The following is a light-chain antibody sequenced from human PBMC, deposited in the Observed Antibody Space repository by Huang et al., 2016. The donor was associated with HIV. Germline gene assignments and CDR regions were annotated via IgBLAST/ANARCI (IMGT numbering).Light chain of an antibody. V-gene: IGKV3-11*01. Sequence: IVLTQSPATLSWYPGERVTLSCRTSQSVGNYIAWYPQPPGQSPHLLIYDTSNRATGTPGRFSGSGSGTDFTLTISSLQSEDFAVYYCQQRSSGVTFGGGTKVQVK. CDR2: DTS. CDR3: QQRSSGVT. CDR1: QSVGNY. J-gene: IGKJ4*01.